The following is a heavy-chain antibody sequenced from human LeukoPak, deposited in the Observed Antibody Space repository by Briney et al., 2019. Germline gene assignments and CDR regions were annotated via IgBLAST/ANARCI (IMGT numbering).Heavy chain of an antibody. Sequence: GGSLRLSCAASGFTFSSYSMNWVRQAPGKGLEWVSYISSSSSTIYYADSVKGRFTISRDDAKNSLYLQMNSLRAEDTAVYYCASSGSYRFDYWGQGTLVTVSS. CDR3: ASSGSYRFDY. V-gene: IGHV3-48*01. D-gene: IGHD1-26*01. CDR2: ISSSSSTI. CDR1: GFTFSSYS. J-gene: IGHJ4*02.